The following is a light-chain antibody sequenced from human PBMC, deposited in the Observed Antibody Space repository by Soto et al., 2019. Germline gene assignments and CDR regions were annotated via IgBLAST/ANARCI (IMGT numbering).Light chain of an antibody. Sequence: EVVMTQSPATLSVSPGERVTLSCRASQSVRSNLAWYQQKPGQSPRLLIYDTSNRATGIPARFSGSGSGTEFTLTISSLQSEDFAVYYCQQYSNWPPGTFGQGTKVDIK. V-gene: IGKV3D-15*01. CDR2: DTS. CDR3: QQYSNWPPGT. J-gene: IGKJ1*01. CDR1: QSVRSN.